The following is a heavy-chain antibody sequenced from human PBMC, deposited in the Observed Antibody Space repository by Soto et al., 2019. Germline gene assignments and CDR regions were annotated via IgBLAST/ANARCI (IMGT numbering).Heavy chain of an antibody. J-gene: IGHJ6*02. CDR2: IYYSGST. CDR1: GGSVSSGSYY. V-gene: IGHV4-61*01. CDR3: ARGIEGWYQGRYYYGMDV. Sequence: QVQLQESGPGLVKPSETLSLTCTVSGGSVSSGSYYWSWIRQPPGKGLEWIGYIYYSGSTNYNPSLKSRVTLSVDTSKIQFSPKLSSVTAADTAVYYCARGIEGWYQGRYYYGMDVWGQGTTVTVSS. D-gene: IGHD6-19*01.